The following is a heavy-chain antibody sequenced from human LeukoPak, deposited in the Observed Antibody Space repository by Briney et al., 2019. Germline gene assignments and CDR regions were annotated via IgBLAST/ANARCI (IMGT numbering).Heavy chain of an antibody. CDR1: GGSISSGGYY. CDR2: IHYSGST. J-gene: IGHJ4*02. V-gene: IGHV4-31*03. CDR3: ARGDLRYFDY. Sequence: SSQTLSLTCTVSGGSISSGGYYWSWIRQHPGKGLEWIGYIHYSGSTYYNPSLKSRVTISVDTSKNQFSLKLSSVTAADTAVYYCARGDLRYFDYWGQGTLVTVSS.